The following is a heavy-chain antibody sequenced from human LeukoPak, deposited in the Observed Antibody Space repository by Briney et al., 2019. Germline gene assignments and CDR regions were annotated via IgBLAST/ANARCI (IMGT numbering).Heavy chain of an antibody. CDR1: GGSLSGYY. V-gene: IGHV4-34*01. D-gene: IGHD2-2*01. CDR2: INHSGST. J-gene: IGHJ2*01. Sequence: SETLSLTCAVYGGSLSGYYWSWIRQPPGKGLEWIGEINHSGSTNYNPSLKSRVTISVDTSKNQFSLKLSSVTAADTAVYYCARGRVVVVPAAHYWYFDLWGRGTLVTVSS. CDR3: ARGRVVVVPAAHYWYFDL.